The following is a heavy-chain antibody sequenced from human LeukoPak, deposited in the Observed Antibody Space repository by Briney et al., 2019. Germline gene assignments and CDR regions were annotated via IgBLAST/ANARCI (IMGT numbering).Heavy chain of an antibody. D-gene: IGHD2-2*01. Sequence: SETLSLTCAVYGGPFSGYYWSWIRQPPGKGLEWIGEINHSGSTNYNPSLKSRVTISVDTSKNQFSLKLSSVTAADTAVYYCARVGGDVVVPAAICFDYWGQGTLVTVSS. CDR3: ARVGGDVVVPAAICFDY. J-gene: IGHJ4*02. CDR2: INHSGST. V-gene: IGHV4-34*01. CDR1: GGPFSGYY.